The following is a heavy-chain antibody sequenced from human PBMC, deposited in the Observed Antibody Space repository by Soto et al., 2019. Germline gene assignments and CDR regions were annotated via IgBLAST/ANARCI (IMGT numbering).Heavy chain of an antibody. J-gene: IGHJ3*02. D-gene: IGHD6-13*01. CDR2: ITSDGSKK. CDR3: ARTVASAGPDAFDI. V-gene: IGHV3-30-3*01. CDR1: GFTFSTYA. Sequence: QVQLVESGGGVVQPGTSLILSCVGSGFTFSTYAMHWVRQAPGKGLQWVSVITSDGSKKYSADSVKGRFIISRDNYKNTLYLQMNTLRTEDTAVYYCARTVASAGPDAFDIWRQGTVLTVSS.